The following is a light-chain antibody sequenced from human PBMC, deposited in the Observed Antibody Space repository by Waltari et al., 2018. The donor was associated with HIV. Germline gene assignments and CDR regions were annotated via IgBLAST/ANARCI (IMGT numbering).Light chain of an antibody. Sequence: SYELTQPPSVSVSPGQTGTITCSGDTLRDLSTHWYQKKPGQSPVVVIFRGNKRPSGIPERFSGSISGNTATLTITGTQPMDEADYYCQAWDNNTVFFGGGTKLAVL. CDR3: QAWDNNTVF. CDR2: RGN. V-gene: IGLV3-1*01. J-gene: IGLJ2*01. CDR1: TLRDLS.